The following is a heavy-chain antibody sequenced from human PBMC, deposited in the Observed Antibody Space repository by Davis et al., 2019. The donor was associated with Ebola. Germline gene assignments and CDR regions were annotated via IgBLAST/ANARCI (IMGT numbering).Heavy chain of an antibody. D-gene: IGHD1-26*01. CDR1: GGTFSSYA. CDR2: IIPIFGTA. Sequence: AASVKVSCKASGGTFSSYAISWVRQAPGQGLEWMGGIIPIFGTANYAQKFQGRVTITADKSTSTAYMELSSLRSEDTAVYYCARDGRELQSRSIDYWGQGTLVTVSS. J-gene: IGHJ4*02. V-gene: IGHV1-69*06. CDR3: ARDGRELQSRSIDY.